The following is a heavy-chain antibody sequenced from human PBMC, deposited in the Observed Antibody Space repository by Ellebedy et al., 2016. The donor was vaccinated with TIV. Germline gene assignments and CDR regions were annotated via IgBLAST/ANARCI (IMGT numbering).Heavy chain of an antibody. D-gene: IGHD2-8*01. J-gene: IGHJ5*02. CDR2: ISDSSSYV. CDR3: VKNNGGSGPNWFAP. Sequence: GGSLRLXXAASGFIFSNYRMNWVRQTPGKGLEWVSSISDSSSYVSYTDSVKGRFTISRDNAKNALYLQINSLRVEDAGTYYCVKNNGGSGPNWFAPWGQGTLVTVSS. V-gene: IGHV3-21*01. CDR1: GFIFSNYR.